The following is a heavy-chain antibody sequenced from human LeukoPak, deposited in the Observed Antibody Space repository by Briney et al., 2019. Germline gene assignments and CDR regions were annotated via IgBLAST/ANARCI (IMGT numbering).Heavy chain of an antibody. J-gene: IGHJ4*02. CDR2: ISGSGGST. D-gene: IGHD4-17*01. CDR1: GFPFSSYG. V-gene: IGHV3-23*01. Sequence: GGSLRLSCAASGFPFSSYGMHWIRQAPGKGLEWVSGISGSGGSTYYVDSVKGRFTISRDNSKNTLYLQMNSLRADDTAVYYCAKQMSTVTFTPFDYWGQGTLVTVSS. CDR3: AKQMSTVTFTPFDY.